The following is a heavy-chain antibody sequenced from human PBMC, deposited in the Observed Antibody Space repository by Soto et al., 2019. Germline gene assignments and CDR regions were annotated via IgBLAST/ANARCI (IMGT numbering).Heavy chain of an antibody. V-gene: IGHV4-30-4*01. Sequence: PSETLSLTCTVSGGSISSGDYYWSWIRQPPGKGLEWIGYIYYSGSTYYNPSLKSRVTISVDTSKNQFSLQMSSLRAEDTAVYYCARDSSAWPTWGQGALVTVSS. D-gene: IGHD6-19*01. CDR1: GGSISSGDYY. CDR3: ARDSSAWPT. J-gene: IGHJ5*02. CDR2: IYYSGST.